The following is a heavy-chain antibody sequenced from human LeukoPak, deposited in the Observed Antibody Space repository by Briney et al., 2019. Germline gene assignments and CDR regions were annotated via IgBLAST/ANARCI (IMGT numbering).Heavy chain of an antibody. V-gene: IGHV3-53*01. CDR2: IYSCGST. D-gene: IGHD6-19*01. Sequence: GGSLRLSCAASGFTVSSNYMSWVRQAPGKGLEWVSVIYSCGSTYYADSVKGRFTISRDNSKNTLYLQMNSLRAEDTAVYYCAKATSVSWSSGWYFDYWGQGTLVTVSS. J-gene: IGHJ4*02. CDR1: GFTVSSNY. CDR3: AKATSVSWSSGWYFDY.